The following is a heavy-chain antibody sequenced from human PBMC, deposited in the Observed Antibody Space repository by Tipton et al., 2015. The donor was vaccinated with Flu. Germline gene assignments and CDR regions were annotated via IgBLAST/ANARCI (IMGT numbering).Heavy chain of an antibody. D-gene: IGHD3-10*02. CDR3: ARHTGDSVRGVIDN. Sequence: TLSLTYSVSGDAIRSDYLWGWIRQPPGKGLEWIGSVYHSGTTYYNPSLKSRVTISVDTSKNQFSLRLTSVTAADTAVFYCARHTGDSVRGVIDNWGQGALVTVSS. J-gene: IGHJ4*02. V-gene: IGHV4-38-2*01. CDR2: VYHSGTT. CDR1: GDAIRSDYL.